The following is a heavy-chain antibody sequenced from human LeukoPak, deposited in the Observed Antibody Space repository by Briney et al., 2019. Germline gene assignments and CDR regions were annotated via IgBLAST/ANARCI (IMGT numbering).Heavy chain of an antibody. J-gene: IGHJ4*02. V-gene: IGHV4-39*01. Sequence: SETLSLTCTVSGGSISSTTSYWAWIRQPPGKGLEWIGSIYYSGTIYSNPSLKSRVTISVDTSANQFSLKLTSVTAADTAVYYSARHRYSNYVWRYFDFWGQGTLVTVSS. D-gene: IGHD4-11*01. CDR1: GGSISSTTSY. CDR2: IYYSGTI. CDR3: ARHRYSNYVWRYFDF.